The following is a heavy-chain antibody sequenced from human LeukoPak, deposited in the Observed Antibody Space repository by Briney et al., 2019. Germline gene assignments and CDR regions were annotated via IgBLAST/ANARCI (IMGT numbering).Heavy chain of an antibody. CDR1: GYTFTSYH. CDR3: ARDYYGSGSYYNRGYYYYYYMDV. J-gene: IGHJ6*03. D-gene: IGHD3-10*01. Sequence: ASVKVSCKASGYTFTSYHLHWVRQAPGQGLEWMGWISAYNGNTNYAQKLQGRVTMTTDTSTSTAYMELRSLRSDNTAVYYCARDYYGSGSYYNRGYYYYYYMDVWGKGTTVTISS. V-gene: IGHV1-18*04. CDR2: ISAYNGNT.